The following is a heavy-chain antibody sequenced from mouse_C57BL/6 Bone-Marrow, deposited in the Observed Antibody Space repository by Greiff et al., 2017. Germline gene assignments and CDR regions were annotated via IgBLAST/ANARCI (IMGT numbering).Heavy chain of an antibody. J-gene: IGHJ2*01. V-gene: IGHV5-12*01. D-gene: IGHD2-2*01. CDR1: GFTFSDYY. CDR2: ISNGGGST. CDR3: ARQRLWLDYFDY. Sequence: EVKLVEPGGGLVQPGGSLKLSCAASGFTFSDYYMYWVRQTPEKRLEWVAYISNGGGSTYYPDTVKGRFTISRANAKNTLYLQMSRLKSEHTAMYYCARQRLWLDYFDYWSQGTTLTVSS.